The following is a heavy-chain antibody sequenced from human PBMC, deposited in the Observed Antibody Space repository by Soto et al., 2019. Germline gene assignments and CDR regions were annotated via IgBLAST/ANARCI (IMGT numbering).Heavy chain of an antibody. CDR1: GGTFSSYA. D-gene: IGHD5-18*01. CDR3: ASGPASYGTIFDY. V-gene: IGHV1-69*13. Sequence: SVKVSCKASGGTFSSYAISWVRQAPGQGLEWMGGIIPIFGTANYAQKFQGRVTITADESTSTAYMELSSLRSEDTAVYYCASGPASYGTIFDYWGQGTLVTVSS. J-gene: IGHJ4*02. CDR2: IIPIFGTA.